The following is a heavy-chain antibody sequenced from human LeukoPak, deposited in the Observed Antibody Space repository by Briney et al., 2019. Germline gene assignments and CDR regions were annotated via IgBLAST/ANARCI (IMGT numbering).Heavy chain of an antibody. Sequence: SETLSLTCTVSGGSISSYYWSWIRQPPGKGLEWIGYIYYSGSTNYNRSLKSRVTISVDTSKNQFSLKLSSVTAADTAVYYCARVYYSSSYDYWYFDLWGCGTLVTVSS. J-gene: IGHJ2*01. CDR3: ARVYYSSSYDYWYFDL. V-gene: IGHV4-59*01. D-gene: IGHD6-13*01. CDR1: GGSISSYY. CDR2: IYYSGST.